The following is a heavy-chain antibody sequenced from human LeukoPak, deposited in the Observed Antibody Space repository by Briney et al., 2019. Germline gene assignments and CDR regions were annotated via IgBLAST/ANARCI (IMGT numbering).Heavy chain of an antibody. J-gene: IGHJ4*02. CDR2: ISYDGRIK. V-gene: IGHV3-30*19. CDR3: ARDLSEKYCIDY. D-gene: IGHD2-8*02. CDR1: GFTFSSYG. Sequence: QPGGSLRLSCAASGFTFSSYGMHWVRQAPGKGLEWVSFISYDGRIKYYADSVKGRLTISRDNSKNTLSLQMNSLRAEDTAIYYCARDLSEKYCIDYWGQGTLVTVSS.